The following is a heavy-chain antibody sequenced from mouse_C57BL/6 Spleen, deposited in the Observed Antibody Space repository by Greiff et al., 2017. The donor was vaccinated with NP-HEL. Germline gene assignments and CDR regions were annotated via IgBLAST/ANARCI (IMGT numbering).Heavy chain of an antibody. CDR3: ARKEGPYDYDERVYYAMDY. J-gene: IGHJ4*01. V-gene: IGHV1-81*01. CDR2: IYPRSGNT. D-gene: IGHD2-4*01. Sequence: QVQLQQSGAELARPGASVKLSCKASGYTFTSYGISWVKQRTGQGLEWIGEIYPRSGNTYYNEKFKGKATLTADKSSSTAYMELRSLTSEDSAVYFCARKEGPYDYDERVYYAMDYWGQGTSVTVSS. CDR1: GYTFTSYG.